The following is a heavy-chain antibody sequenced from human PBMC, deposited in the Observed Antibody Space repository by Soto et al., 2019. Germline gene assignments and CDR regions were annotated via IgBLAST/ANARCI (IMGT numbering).Heavy chain of an antibody. CDR3: ASPGVTLDY. CDR2: ISPLQGVT. J-gene: IGHJ4*02. CDR1: GGTLNSYT. D-gene: IGHD2-21*02. Sequence: QVQLVQSGAEVKKPGSSVRVSCKTSGGTLNSYTLTWVRQAPGQGLEWVGRISPLQGVTSYAQKFQGRVTVTADKSTSIAYLQLSSLTSEDTAVYYCASPGVTLDYWGQGPLVTVSS. V-gene: IGHV1-69*02.